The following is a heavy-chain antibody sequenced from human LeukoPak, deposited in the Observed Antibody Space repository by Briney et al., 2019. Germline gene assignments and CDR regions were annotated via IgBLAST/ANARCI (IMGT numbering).Heavy chain of an antibody. CDR1: GFTFSSHW. Sequence: TGGSLRLSCEASGFTFSSHWMGWVRQAPGKGLEWAANIDPAGSDTYYVDSVKGRFTISRDNAKRSTFLQMNSLRVEETALYYCMKWGSAADMGDWGQGTLVTVSS. J-gene: IGHJ4*02. V-gene: IGHV3-7*03. CDR3: MKWGSAADMGD. D-gene: IGHD6-25*01. CDR2: IDPAGSDT.